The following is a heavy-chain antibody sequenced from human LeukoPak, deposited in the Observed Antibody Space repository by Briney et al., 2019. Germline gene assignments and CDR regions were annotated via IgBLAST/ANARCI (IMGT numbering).Heavy chain of an antibody. V-gene: IGHV1-3*01. D-gene: IGHD3-10*01. CDR3: ARSSSGTYHY. CDR1: GYNFASYT. Sequence: ASVKVSCKTSGYNFASYTMHWLRQAPGQSPEWMGSINGDNGNTKYSEKFQDRVTFTRDTSASSAYMELSRLRSEDTAVYYCARSSSGTYHYWGQGTLVTVSS. CDR2: INGDNGNT. J-gene: IGHJ4*02.